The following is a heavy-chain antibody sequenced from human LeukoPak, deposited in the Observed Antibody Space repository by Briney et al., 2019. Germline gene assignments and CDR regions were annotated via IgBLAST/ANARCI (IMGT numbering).Heavy chain of an antibody. D-gene: IGHD6-6*01. J-gene: IGHJ4*02. Sequence: GGSLRLSCAVSGFTFSTYWMSWLRQAPGKGLEWVANIKLDGSEKYYVDSVKGRFTISRDNSKNSLYLQMNSLRAEDTAVYHCARDNVRLFDYWGRGTLVTVSS. CDR2: IKLDGSEK. V-gene: IGHV3-7*01. CDR3: ARDNVRLFDY. CDR1: GFTFSTYW.